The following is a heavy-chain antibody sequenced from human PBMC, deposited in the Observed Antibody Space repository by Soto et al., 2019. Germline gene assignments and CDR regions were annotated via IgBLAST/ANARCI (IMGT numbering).Heavy chain of an antibody. D-gene: IGHD1-20*01. CDR1: GFTLSEHY. J-gene: IGHJ5*02. CDR2: TRDKANSYTT. CDR3: TRGLSGKTNDWFDP. V-gene: IGHV3-72*01. Sequence: GGSLRLSCAASGFTLSEHYVDWVRQAPGRGLEWVGRTRDKANSYTTEYAASVKGRFTISRDDSKNSLYLQMNSLKTEDTAGYYCTRGLSGKTNDWFDPWGQGTLVTVSS.